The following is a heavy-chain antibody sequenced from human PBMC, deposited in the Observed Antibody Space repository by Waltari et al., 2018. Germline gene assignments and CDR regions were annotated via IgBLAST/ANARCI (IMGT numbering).Heavy chain of an antibody. CDR1: GYTFSNFG. CDR3: ARGPSFLSAYSSGWPHFDN. D-gene: IGHD6-19*01. J-gene: IGHJ4*02. CDR2: ISGNNGDT. Sequence: QVQLVQSGPEVKKPGASVKVSCKASGYTFSNFGISWVRQAPGQGPEWMGWISGNNGDTSYAQKFQGRVTMTTDPPTNTAYMELRSLRSDDTAVYYCARGPSFLSAYSSGWPHFDNWGQGTLVTVSS. V-gene: IGHV1-18*01.